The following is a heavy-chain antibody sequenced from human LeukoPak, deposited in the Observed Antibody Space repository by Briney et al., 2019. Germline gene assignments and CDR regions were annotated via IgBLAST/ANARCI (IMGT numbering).Heavy chain of an antibody. CDR1: GFTFSSYA. V-gene: IGHV3-23*01. Sequence: PGGSLRLSCAASGFTFSSYAMTWVRQAPGKGLEWVSTISGSGGSTYYADSVKGRFTISRDNSKNTLHLQMNSLRAEDTAVYYCAKGPSAIAAAADWFDPWGQGTLVTASS. D-gene: IGHD6-13*01. CDR2: ISGSGGST. CDR3: AKGPSAIAAAADWFDP. J-gene: IGHJ5*02.